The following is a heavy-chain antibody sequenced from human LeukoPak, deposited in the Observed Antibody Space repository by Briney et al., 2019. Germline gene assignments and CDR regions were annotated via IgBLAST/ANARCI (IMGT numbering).Heavy chain of an antibody. CDR2: ISGSGGST. J-gene: IGHJ4*02. V-gene: IGHV3-23*01. Sequence: GGSLRLSCAASGFTFTSYAMTWVRQAPGKGLEWVSSISGSGGSTYYADSVKGRFTISRDNSKNTLYLQMNSLRAEDTAVYYCARSGYCSSTSCYPTGYWGQGTLVTVSS. CDR3: ARSGYCSSTSCYPTGY. D-gene: IGHD2-2*01. CDR1: GFTFTSYA.